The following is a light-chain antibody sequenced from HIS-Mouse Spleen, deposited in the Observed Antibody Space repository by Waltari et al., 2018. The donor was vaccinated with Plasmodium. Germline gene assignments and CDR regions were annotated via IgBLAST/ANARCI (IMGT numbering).Light chain of an antibody. CDR2: GAS. CDR3: QQYNNWPRGT. Sequence: EIVMTQSPATLSVSPGGRATLSCRASQSVSSNLTWYPQKPGQAPRLLSYGASTRATGIPARFSGSGSGTEFTLTISSMQSEDFAVYCCQQYNNWPRGTFGQGTKVEIK. J-gene: IGKJ1*01. CDR1: QSVSSN. V-gene: IGKV3-15*01.